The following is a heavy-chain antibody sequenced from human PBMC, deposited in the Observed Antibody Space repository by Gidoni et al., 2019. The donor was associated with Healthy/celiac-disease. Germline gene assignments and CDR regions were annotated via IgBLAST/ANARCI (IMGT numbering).Heavy chain of an antibody. V-gene: IGHV3-64*01. Sequence: EVQLVESGGGLVQPGGSLRLSCAASGFTFSSYAMHWVRQAPGTGLEYVSAISSNGGSTYYANSVKGRFTISRDNSKNTLYLQMGSLRAEDMAVYYCARSPHNIVVVPAPFDYWGQGTLVTVSS. CDR2: ISSNGGST. J-gene: IGHJ4*02. D-gene: IGHD2-2*01. CDR3: ARSPHNIVVVPAPFDY. CDR1: GFTFSSYA.